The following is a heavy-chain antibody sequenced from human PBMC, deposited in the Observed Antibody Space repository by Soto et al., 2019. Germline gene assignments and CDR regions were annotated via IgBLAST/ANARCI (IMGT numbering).Heavy chain of an antibody. CDR1: GFTFSSYA. J-gene: IGHJ3*02. CDR2: ISGSGGST. Sequence: GGCLRLSCAASGFTFSSYAMSWVRQAPGKGLEWVSAISGSGGSTYYADSVKGRFTISRDNSKNTLYLQMNSLRAEDTAVYYCTKDRMVVVVVALDAFDIWGQGTVVTLS. CDR3: TKDRMVVVVVALDAFDI. D-gene: IGHD2-15*01. V-gene: IGHV3-23*01.